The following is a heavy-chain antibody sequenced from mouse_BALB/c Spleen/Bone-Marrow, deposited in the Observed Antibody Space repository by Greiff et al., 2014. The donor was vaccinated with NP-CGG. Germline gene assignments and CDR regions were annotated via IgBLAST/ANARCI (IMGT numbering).Heavy chain of an antibody. CDR1: GFTFTSYF. Sequence: QVQLKQSGPELVKPGASVRISCKASGFTFTSYFIHWMKGRPGQGLEWIGWIYPGNVNTNYNEKFKGKATLTADESSTTAYMQLSSLTSEDSAVYFCARRSITTTHWYFDVWGAGTTVTVSS. J-gene: IGHJ1*01. CDR2: IYPGNVNT. D-gene: IGHD1-2*01. V-gene: IGHV1S56*01. CDR3: ARRSITTTHWYFDV.